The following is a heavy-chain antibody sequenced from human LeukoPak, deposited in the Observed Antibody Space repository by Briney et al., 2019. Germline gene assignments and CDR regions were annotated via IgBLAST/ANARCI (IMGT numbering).Heavy chain of an antibody. CDR3: ASDQCGDCIAGGGDY. V-gene: IGHV3-21*01. CDR2: ISSSSSYI. Sequence: NPGGSLRLSCAASGFTFSSYSMNWVRQAPGKGLEWVSSISSSSSYIYYADSVKGRFTISRDNAKNSLYLQMNSLRAEGTAVYYCASDQCGDCIAGGGDYWGQGTLDTVSS. D-gene: IGHD2-21*02. CDR1: GFTFSSYS. J-gene: IGHJ4*02.